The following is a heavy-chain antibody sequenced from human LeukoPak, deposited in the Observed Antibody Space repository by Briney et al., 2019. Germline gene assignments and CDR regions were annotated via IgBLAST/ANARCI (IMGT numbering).Heavy chain of an antibody. J-gene: IGHJ4*02. CDR1: GFTFSSYA. V-gene: IGHV3-23*01. CDR3: AKVAPASSGWTFDY. D-gene: IGHD6-19*01. CDR2: ISGSGGST. Sequence: GGSLRLSCAASGFTFSSYALHWVRQAPGKGLERVSAISGSGGSTYYADSVKGRFTISRDNSKNTLYLQMNSLRAEDTAVYYCAKVAPASSGWTFDYWGQGTLVTVSS.